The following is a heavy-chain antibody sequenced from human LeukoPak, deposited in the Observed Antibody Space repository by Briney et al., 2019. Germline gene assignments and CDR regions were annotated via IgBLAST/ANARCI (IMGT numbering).Heavy chain of an antibody. J-gene: IGHJ6*02. CDR2: ISSSGSTI. Sequence: GGSLRLSCAASGFTFSDYYMSWIRQAPGKGLEWVSYISSSGSTIYYADSVKGRFTISRDNSKNTLYLQMNSLRAEDTAVYYCAKVSPSCYYGMDVWGQGTTVTVSS. V-gene: IGHV3-11*01. CDR3: AKVSPSCYYGMDV. D-gene: IGHD2-15*01. CDR1: GFTFSDYY.